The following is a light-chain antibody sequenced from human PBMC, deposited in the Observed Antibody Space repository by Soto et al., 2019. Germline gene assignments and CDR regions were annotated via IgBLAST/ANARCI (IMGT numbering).Light chain of an antibody. CDR1: SSDVGGYNY. Sequence: HSVLTQRPSASGSPGQSVTISCTGTSSDVGGYNYVAWYQQHPGKAPKLMIYEVIKRPSGVPDRFSGSKSGNTASLTVSGLQAEDGADYYCRSYAGGNDYVFGTGTKVTVL. V-gene: IGLV2-8*01. CDR3: RSYAGGNDYV. CDR2: EVI. J-gene: IGLJ1*01.